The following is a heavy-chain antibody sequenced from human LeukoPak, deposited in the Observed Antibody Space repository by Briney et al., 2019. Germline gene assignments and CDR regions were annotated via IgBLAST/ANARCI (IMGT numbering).Heavy chain of an antibody. V-gene: IGHV3-48*02. CDR1: EFTFSTYS. CDR2: ITGSSGTI. Sequence: PGGSLRLSCAASEFTFSTYSFNWVRQAPGKGLEWLSYITGSSGTIYYADSVKGRFTISRDNAKNSLYLQMNSLRYEDTAVYYCARRLGTSGRYFDLWGRGTLVTVSS. J-gene: IGHJ2*01. D-gene: IGHD3-10*01. CDR3: ARRLGTSGRYFDL.